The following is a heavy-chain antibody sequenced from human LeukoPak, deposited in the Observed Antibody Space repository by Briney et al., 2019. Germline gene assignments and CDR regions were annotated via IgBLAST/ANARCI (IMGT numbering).Heavy chain of an antibody. Sequence: PGGSLRLSCAASGFTFDDYAMHWVRQAPGKGLEWVSGISWNSGSIGYADSVKGRFTISRDNAKNSLYLQMNSLRAEDTAVYYCARDQGGYGYYYMDVWGKGTTVTVSS. V-gene: IGHV3-9*01. CDR1: GFTFDDYA. D-gene: IGHD5-18*01. CDR2: ISWNSGSI. J-gene: IGHJ6*03. CDR3: ARDQGGYGYYYMDV.